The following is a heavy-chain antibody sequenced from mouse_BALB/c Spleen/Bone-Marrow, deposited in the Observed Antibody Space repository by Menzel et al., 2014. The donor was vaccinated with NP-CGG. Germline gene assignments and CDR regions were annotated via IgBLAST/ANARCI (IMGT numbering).Heavy chain of an antibody. CDR2: INPYNDGT. V-gene: IGHV1-14*01. CDR1: GYSFTSFI. J-gene: IGHJ4*01. D-gene: IGHD2-4*01. CDR3: ARAMIYYYAMDY. Sequence: SGPELVKPGASVKMSCKASGYSFTSFIIHWVKKKPGQGLEWIGYINPYNDGTKYNEKFKGKAILTSDKSSSTANMELSSLTSEDSAVYYCARAMIYYYAMDYWGQGTSVTVSS.